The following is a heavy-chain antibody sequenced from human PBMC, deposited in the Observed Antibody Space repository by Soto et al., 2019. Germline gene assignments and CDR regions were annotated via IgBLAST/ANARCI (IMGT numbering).Heavy chain of an antibody. J-gene: IGHJ4*02. CDR2: ISWNSGTI. Sequence: EVQLVESGGGLVQPGRSLRLSCAASGFTFDDYAMHWVRQAPGKGLEWVSGISWNSGTIGYADSVKGRFTISRDNAKNSLYLQMNSLRAEDTALYYCAKVTQFAYYFDYWGQGTLVTVA. V-gene: IGHV3-9*01. CDR3: AKVTQFAYYFDY. CDR1: GFTFDDYA.